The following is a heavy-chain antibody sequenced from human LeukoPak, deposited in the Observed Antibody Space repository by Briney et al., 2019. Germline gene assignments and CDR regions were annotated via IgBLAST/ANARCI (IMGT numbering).Heavy chain of an antibody. Sequence: SETLSLTCTVSGGSISSSSYYWGWIRQPPGKGLEWIGSIYYSGSTYYNPSLKSRVTISVDTSKNQFSLKLSSVTAADTAVYYCAIRRFRRDGYNKWGQGTLVTVSS. CDR1: GGSISSSSYY. CDR2: IYYSGST. CDR3: AIRRFRRDGYNK. V-gene: IGHV4-39*07. J-gene: IGHJ4*02. D-gene: IGHD5-24*01.